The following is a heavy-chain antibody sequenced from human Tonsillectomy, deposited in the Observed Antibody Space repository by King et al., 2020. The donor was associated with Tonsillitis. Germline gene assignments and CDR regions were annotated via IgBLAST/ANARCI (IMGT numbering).Heavy chain of an antibody. CDR3: AREALYSSAWGIEY. D-gene: IGHD6-19*01. CDR2: VSFDGRRQ. Sequence: VQLVESGGGVVQPGRSLRLSCAASGFPFSSYGMHWVRQAPGKGLEWVAVVSFDGRRQHYADSVKGRFTISRDSSENTLYLEMNSLGVEDTAVYYCAREALYSSAWGIEYWGQGTLVTVSS. J-gene: IGHJ4*02. CDR1: GFPFSSYG. V-gene: IGHV3-33*05.